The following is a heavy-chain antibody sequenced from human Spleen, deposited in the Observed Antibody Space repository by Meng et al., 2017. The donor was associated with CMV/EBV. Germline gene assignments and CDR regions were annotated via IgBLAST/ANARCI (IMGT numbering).Heavy chain of an antibody. CDR3: ARDWGEEEGAFDI. V-gene: IGHV3-43*01. J-gene: IGHJ3*02. CDR2: ISWDGGST. D-gene: IGHD2-21*01. Sequence: GGSLRLSCAASGFTFDDYTMHWVRQAPGKGLEWVSLISWDGGSTYYADSVKGRFTVSRDNARNSLYLQMNSLTADDTAVYYCARDWGEEEGAFDIWGQGTLVTVSS. CDR1: GFTFDDYT.